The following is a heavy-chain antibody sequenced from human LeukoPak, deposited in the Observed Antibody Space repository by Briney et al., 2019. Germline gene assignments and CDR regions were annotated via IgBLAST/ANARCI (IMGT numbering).Heavy chain of an antibody. Sequence: GESLKIPCKGSGYSFTSYWIGWVRPMPGKGLEWMGIIYPGDSDTRYSPSLQGQVTISADKSISTAYLQRSSLKASDTALYYFAGRWGSGGYFDWIDYWGQGTLVTVSS. CDR1: GYSFTSYW. CDR2: IYPGDSDT. D-gene: IGHD3-9*01. V-gene: IGHV5-51*01. CDR3: AGRWGSGGYFDWIDY. J-gene: IGHJ4*02.